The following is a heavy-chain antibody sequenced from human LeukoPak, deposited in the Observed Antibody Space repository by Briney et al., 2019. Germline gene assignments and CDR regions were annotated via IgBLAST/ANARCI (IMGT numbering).Heavy chain of an antibody. Sequence: SETLSLTCTVSGCSIISYYGSWIRQPAGKGLEWIGRIYTSGTTNYNPSLKRRLTMSVITCQNQFSLKLSSVTAAGTAVYYCARARIAVAGRVHFDYWGQGTLVTVSS. D-gene: IGHD6-19*01. V-gene: IGHV4-4*07. CDR2: IYTSGTT. CDR1: GCSIISYY. CDR3: ARARIAVAGRVHFDY. J-gene: IGHJ4*02.